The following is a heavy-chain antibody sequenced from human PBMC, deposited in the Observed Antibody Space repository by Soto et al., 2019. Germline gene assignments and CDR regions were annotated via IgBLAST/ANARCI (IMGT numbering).Heavy chain of an antibody. D-gene: IGHD3-22*01. V-gene: IGHV4-59*01. CDR3: ARDNGIEQYYHSSGYWNYFDY. CDR2: IYYSGST. CDR1: GGSISSYY. Sequence: PSETLSLSCTVSGGSISSYYWSWIRQPPGKGLEWIGYIYYSGSTNYNPSLKSRVTISVDTSKNQFSLKLSSVTAADTAVYYCARDNGIEQYYHSSGYWNYFDYWGQGTLVTVS. J-gene: IGHJ4*02.